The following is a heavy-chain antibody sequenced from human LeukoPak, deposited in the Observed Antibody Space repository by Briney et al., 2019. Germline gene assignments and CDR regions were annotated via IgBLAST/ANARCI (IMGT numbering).Heavy chain of an antibody. CDR2: SSSSSSTI. CDR3: ARTYDSSGPDDAFDI. J-gene: IGHJ3*02. Sequence: PGGSLRLSXAASGFTFSSYSMNWVCQAPGKGLEWVSYSSSSSSTIYYADSVKGRFTISRDNAKNSLYLQMNSLRAEDTAVYYCARTYDSSGPDDAFDIWGQGTMVTVSP. CDR1: GFTFSSYS. V-gene: IGHV3-48*01. D-gene: IGHD3-22*01.